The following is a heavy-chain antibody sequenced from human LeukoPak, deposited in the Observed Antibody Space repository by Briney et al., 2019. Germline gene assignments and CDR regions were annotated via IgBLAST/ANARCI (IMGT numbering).Heavy chain of an antibody. Sequence: PGGSLRLSCAASGFTFSSFTMHWVRQAPGKGLRWMAVISSDGSNKYYADSVKGRFTVSRDNSKNTLYLQMNSLRAEDTAVYYCASGSSLTYYYYGMDVWGQGTTVTVSS. CDR1: GFTFSSFT. CDR2: ISSDGSNK. CDR3: ASGSSLTYYYYGMDV. V-gene: IGHV3-30-3*01. D-gene: IGHD6-6*01. J-gene: IGHJ6*02.